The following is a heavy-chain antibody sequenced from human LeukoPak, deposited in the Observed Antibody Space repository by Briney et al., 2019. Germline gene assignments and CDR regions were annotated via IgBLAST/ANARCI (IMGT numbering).Heavy chain of an antibody. CDR1: GFTFSDYY. V-gene: IGHV3-11*04. J-gene: IGHJ4*02. CDR3: AVSVGASPNYFDY. D-gene: IGHD1-26*01. CDR2: ISSSGSTI. Sequence: PGGSLRLSCAASGFTFSDYYMSWIRQAPGKGLEWVSYISSSGSTIYYADSAKGRFTISRDNAKNSLYLQMNSLRAEDTAVYYCAVSVGASPNYFDYWGQGTLVTVSS.